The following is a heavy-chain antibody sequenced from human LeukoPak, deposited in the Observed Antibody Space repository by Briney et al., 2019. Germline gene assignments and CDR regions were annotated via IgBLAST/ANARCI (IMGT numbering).Heavy chain of an antibody. CDR1: GFTFSSYW. Sequence: GGSLRLSCAASGFTFSSYWMHWVRQAPGKGLVWVSRINSDGSSTTYADSVKGRFTISRDNAKNTLYLQMNSLRAEDTAVYYCARDPSYSENLDYWGQGTLVTASS. CDR3: ARDPSYSENLDY. D-gene: IGHD1-26*01. CDR2: INSDGSST. V-gene: IGHV3-74*01. J-gene: IGHJ4*02.